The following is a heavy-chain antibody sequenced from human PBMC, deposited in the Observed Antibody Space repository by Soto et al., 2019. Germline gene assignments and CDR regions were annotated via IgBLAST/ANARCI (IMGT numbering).Heavy chain of an antibody. CDR2: ISAYNGNT. CDR1: GYTFTSYG. D-gene: IGHD3-10*01. V-gene: IGHV1-18*01. CDR3: ARDRWITMVRGVPMDV. J-gene: IGHJ6*02. Sequence: ASVKVSCKASGYTFTSYGISWVRQAPGQGLEWMGWISAYNGNTNYAQKLQGRVTMTTDTSTSTAYMELRSLRSDDTAVYYCARDRWITMVRGVPMDVWGQGTTVTVSS.